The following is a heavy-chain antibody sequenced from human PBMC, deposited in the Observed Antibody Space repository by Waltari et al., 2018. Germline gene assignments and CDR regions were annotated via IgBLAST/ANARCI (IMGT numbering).Heavy chain of an antibody. D-gene: IGHD5-12*01. CDR2: IDANSGGT. J-gene: IGHJ4*02. CDR1: GNTFSGYF. Sequence: QVQLVQPGSEVKKPGASVKVSCKASGNTFSGYFFHWVRQAHGQGLEWMGWIDANSGGTSYAQQFQGRVTLTRDTSITTAYMDLSSLTSDDTAIYYCARDPPRSFGGYDSWGQGTLVTVSS. CDR3: ARDPPRSFGGYDS. V-gene: IGHV1-2*02.